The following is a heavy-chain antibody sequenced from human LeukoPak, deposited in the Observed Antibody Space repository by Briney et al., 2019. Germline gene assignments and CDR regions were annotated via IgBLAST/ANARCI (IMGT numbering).Heavy chain of an antibody. Sequence: GASVKVSCKASGYTFTSYGISWVRQAPGQGLEWMGWINPNSGGTNYAQKFQGRVTMTRDTSISTAYMELSRLRSDDTAVYYCARDLVATISGTDYWGQGTLVTVSS. CDR2: INPNSGGT. J-gene: IGHJ4*02. CDR1: GYTFTSYG. D-gene: IGHD5-12*01. V-gene: IGHV1-2*02. CDR3: ARDLVATISGTDY.